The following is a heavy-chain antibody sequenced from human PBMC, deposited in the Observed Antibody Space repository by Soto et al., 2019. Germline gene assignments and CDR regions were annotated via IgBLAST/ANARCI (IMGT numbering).Heavy chain of an antibody. CDR2: INPNSGGT. CDR1: GYTFTGYY. CDR3: ARYATVTRGWFDP. V-gene: IGHV1-2*04. Sequence: ASVKVSCKASGYTFTGYYMHWVRQAPGQGLEWMGWINPNSGGTNYAQKFQGWVTMNRDTSISTAYMELSRLRSDDTAVYYCARYATVTRGWFDPWGQGTLVTVSS. J-gene: IGHJ5*02. D-gene: IGHD4-4*01.